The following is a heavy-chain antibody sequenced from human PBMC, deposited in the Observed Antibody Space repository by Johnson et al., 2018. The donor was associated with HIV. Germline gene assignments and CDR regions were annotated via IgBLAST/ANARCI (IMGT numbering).Heavy chain of an antibody. Sequence: VQLVESGGVVVQPGGSLRLSCAASGLTVSSNYMNWVRQAPGKGLEWVSVIYSGGNTYYADSVKGRLSISRDNAKNSLSLQVNSLRADDTAVYYCARRVADSNTGGYFDIWGQGKTVTVSS. V-gene: IGHV3-66*04. CDR3: ARRVADSNTGGYFDI. D-gene: IGHD3-22*01. CDR2: IYSGGNT. J-gene: IGHJ3*02. CDR1: GLTVSSNY.